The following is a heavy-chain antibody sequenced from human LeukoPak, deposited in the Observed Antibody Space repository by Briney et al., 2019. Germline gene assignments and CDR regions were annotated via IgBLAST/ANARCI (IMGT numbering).Heavy chain of an antibody. J-gene: IGHJ4*02. V-gene: IGHV1-24*01. CDR3: AAGSGFGELLY. D-gene: IGHD3-10*01. CDR1: GSTLNELS. CDR2: VDPEDGES. Sequence: GASVKVSCKVSGSTLNELSTQWVRQAPGKGPEWLGRVDPEDGESMYAERFEGGLPMTEATSTDPGFMELSSLSSEDTAVYYCAAGSGFGELLYWGQGTLVTVSS.